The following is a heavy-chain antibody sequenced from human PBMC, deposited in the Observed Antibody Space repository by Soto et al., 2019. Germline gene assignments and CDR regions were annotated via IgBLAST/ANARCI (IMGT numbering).Heavy chain of an antibody. J-gene: IGHJ6*02. D-gene: IGHD2-15*01. CDR3: ARHSSGFVGMDV. CDR1: GHNFTNYY. Sequence: APVKASSRAPGHNFTNYYLHWVRQSPRQQLDPMGWITPTSGGTNYVQKFQGRITMTRHTPIRTAYMELSRLISDDTAAYHFARHSSGFVGMDVWGQGTRVTISS. V-gene: IGHV1-2*02. CDR2: ITPTSGGT.